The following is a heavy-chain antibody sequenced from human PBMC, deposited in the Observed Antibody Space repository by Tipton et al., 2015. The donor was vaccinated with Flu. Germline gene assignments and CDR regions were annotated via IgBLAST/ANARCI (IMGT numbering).Heavy chain of an antibody. CDR1: GGSFSGYY. CDR3: ALGVWFDP. J-gene: IGHJ5*02. CDR2: INHSGST. V-gene: IGHV4-34*01. Sequence: LRLSCAVYGGSFSGYYWSWIRQPPGKGLGWIGEINHSGSTNYNPSLKSRVTISVDTSKNQFSLKLSSVTAADTAVYYCALGVWFDPWGQGTLVTVSS.